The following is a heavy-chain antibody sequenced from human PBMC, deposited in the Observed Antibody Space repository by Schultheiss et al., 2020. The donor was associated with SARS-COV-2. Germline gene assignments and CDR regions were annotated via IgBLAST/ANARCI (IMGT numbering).Heavy chain of an antibody. D-gene: IGHD3-3*01. CDR2: IYYSGST. Sequence: SETLSLTCTVSGGSISSYYWSWIRQPPGKGLEWIGSIYYSGSTNYNPSLKSRVTISVDTSKNQFSLKLSSVTAADTAVYYCARGITIFGVVTIANWFDPWGQGTLVTVSS. CDR1: GGSISSYY. J-gene: IGHJ5*02. CDR3: ARGITIFGVVTIANWFDP. V-gene: IGHV4-59*12.